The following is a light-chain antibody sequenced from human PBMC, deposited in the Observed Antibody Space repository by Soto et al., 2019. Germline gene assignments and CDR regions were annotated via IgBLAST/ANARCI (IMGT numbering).Light chain of an antibody. CDR3: CSYAGGYTPVV. J-gene: IGLJ2*01. Sequence: QSALTQPRSVSGSPGPSVTISCTGTSSDVGGYNYVSWYQQHPGKAPKLMIYDVSKRPSGVPDRFSGSKSGNTASLTISGLQAEDEADYYCCSYAGGYTPVVFGGGTKLTVL. CDR1: SSDVGGYNY. V-gene: IGLV2-11*01. CDR2: DVS.